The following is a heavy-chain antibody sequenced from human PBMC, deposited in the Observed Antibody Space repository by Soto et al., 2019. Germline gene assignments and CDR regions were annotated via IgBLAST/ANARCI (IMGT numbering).Heavy chain of an antibody. CDR3: ARGGADCSGGSCYQRPYYGDSLRGYYYYYGMDV. J-gene: IGHJ6*02. V-gene: IGHV3-30-3*01. D-gene: IGHD2-15*01. CDR1: GFTFSSYA. CDR2: ISYDGSNK. Sequence: PGGSLRLSCAASGFTFSSYAMHWVRQAPGKGLEWVAVISYDGSNKYYADSVKGRFTISRDNSKNTLYLQMNSLRAEDTAVYYCARGGADCSGGSCYQRPYYGDSLRGYYYYYGMDVWGQGTTVTVSS.